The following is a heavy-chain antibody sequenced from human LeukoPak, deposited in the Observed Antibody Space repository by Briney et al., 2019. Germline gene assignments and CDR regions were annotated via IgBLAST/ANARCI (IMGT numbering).Heavy chain of an antibody. CDR3: GRKAGDCGGGSCYSIDY. CDR1: GYTFTSYD. D-gene: IGHD2-15*01. V-gene: IGHV1-69*05. J-gene: IGHJ4*02. CDR2: IIPIFGTA. Sequence: KVSCKASGYTFTSYDINWVRQAPGQGLEWMGGIIPIFGTANYAQKFQGRVTITTDESTSTAYMEVSSLRSEDTAVYYCGRKAGDCGGGSCYSIDYWGQGTLVTVSS.